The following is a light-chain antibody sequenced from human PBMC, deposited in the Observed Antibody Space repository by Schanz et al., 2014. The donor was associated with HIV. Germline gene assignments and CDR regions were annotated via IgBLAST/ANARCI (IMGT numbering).Light chain of an antibody. CDR1: QSVLYSSNNKNY. Sequence: DIVMTQSPDSLAVSLGERATINYKSSQSVLYSSNNKNYLAWYQRKPGQPPKLLIYWASTRESGVPDRFSGSGSGTDFTLTISSLQAEDVAVYYCQQYYSTPPTFGGGTKVEIK. CDR3: QQYYSTPPT. V-gene: IGKV4-1*01. J-gene: IGKJ4*01. CDR2: WAS.